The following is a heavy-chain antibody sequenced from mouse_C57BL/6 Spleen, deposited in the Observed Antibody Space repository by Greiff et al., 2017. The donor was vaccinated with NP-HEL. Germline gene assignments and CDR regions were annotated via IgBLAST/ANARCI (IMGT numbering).Heavy chain of an antibody. CDR2: INPGSGGT. D-gene: IGHD2-1*01. CDR1: GYAFTNYL. J-gene: IGHJ3*01. V-gene: IGHV1-54*01. CDR3: AREGKGNYIFAY. Sequence: QVQLQQSGAELVRPGTSVKVSCKASGYAFTNYLIEWVKQRPGQGLEWIGVINPGSGGTNYNEKFKGKATLTADKSSSTAYMQLSSLTSEDSAVYFCAREGKGNYIFAYWGQGTLVTVSA.